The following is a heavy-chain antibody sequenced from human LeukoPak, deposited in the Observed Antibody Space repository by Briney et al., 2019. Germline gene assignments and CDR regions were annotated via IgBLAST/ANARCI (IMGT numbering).Heavy chain of an antibody. V-gene: IGHV4-59*08. J-gene: IGHJ4*02. CDR2: IYYTGST. CDR1: GGSISSLY. Sequence: KPSETLSLTCSGPGGSISSLYWSWIRQPPGKGLEWSGYIYYTGSTNYNPSLMSRVTMFVDMSKNQFSLRLSSVTAADTAVYYCARHRADSSSSPFDYWGQGTLVTVSS. D-gene: IGHD6-6*01. CDR3: ARHRADSSSSPFDY.